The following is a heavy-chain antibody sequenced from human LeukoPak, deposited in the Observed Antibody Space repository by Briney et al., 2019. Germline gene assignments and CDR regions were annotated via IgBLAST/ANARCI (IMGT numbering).Heavy chain of an antibody. CDR3: ARAYFWSGYFDS. J-gene: IGHJ4*02. D-gene: IGHD3-3*01. Sequence: GGSLRLSCGASGFTFTDYYMSWIRQAPGKGLEYVSYISNSGDTIYYAASVRGRFTISRDNAKNSLYLQMSSLRTEDTAVYYCARAYFWSGYFDSWGQGTLDTVSS. V-gene: IGHV3-11*04. CDR1: GFTFTDYY. CDR2: ISNSGDTI.